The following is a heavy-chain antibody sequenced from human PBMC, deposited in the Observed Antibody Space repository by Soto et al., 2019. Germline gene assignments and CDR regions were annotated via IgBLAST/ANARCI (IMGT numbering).Heavy chain of an antibody. J-gene: IGHJ4*02. Sequence: QVHLVQSGAEVKKPGASVKVSCKASGYSFTGYSMHWMRQAPGQGLEWMGWINPKNGATNYAQKLQGWITMIRDTSISTADMELRILNSDDTALYYCASQDGGVVDWGQGTLVTVSS. V-gene: IGHV1-2*04. D-gene: IGHD3-16*01. CDR1: GYSFTGYS. CDR2: INPKNGAT. CDR3: ASQDGGVVD.